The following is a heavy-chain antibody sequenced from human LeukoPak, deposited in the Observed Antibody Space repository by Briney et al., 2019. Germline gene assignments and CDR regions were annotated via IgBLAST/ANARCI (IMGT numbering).Heavy chain of an antibody. V-gene: IGHV4-34*01. CDR2: INHSGST. CDR1: GGSFSGYY. Sequence: SETLSLTCAVYGGSFSGYYWSWIRQPPGKGLEWIGEINHSGSTNYNPSLKSRVTISVDTSKNQFSLKLSSVTAADTAVYYCGGTVGAINSERELHHYGMDVWGQGTTVTVSS. J-gene: IGHJ6*02. CDR3: GGTVGAINSERELHHYGMDV. D-gene: IGHD1-26*01.